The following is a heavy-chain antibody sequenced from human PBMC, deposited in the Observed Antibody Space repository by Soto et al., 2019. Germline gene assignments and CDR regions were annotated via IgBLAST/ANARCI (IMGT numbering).Heavy chain of an antibody. Sequence: EVHLVESGGGLVQPGRSLRLSCAASGFTFENYAMHWVRQAPGKGLEWVAGISWNRGSIGYADSVKGRFTISRDNAKNFLYLQMNSLRAEDTALYYCAKDKLYSNYEYYFDYWGRGTLVTVSS. CDR2: ISWNRGSI. D-gene: IGHD4-4*01. J-gene: IGHJ4*02. CDR3: AKDKLYSNYEYYFDY. CDR1: GFTFENYA. V-gene: IGHV3-9*01.